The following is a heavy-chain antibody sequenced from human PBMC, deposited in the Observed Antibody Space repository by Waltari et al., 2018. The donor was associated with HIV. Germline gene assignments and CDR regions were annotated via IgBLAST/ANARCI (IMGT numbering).Heavy chain of an antibody. CDR2: INPNSGGT. J-gene: IGHJ4*02. CDR1: AYTFTGYY. D-gene: IGHD5-12*01. CDR3: ARTRLYGWYSGYDALDY. Sequence: QVQLVQSGAEVTKPGASVKVSCKASAYTFTGYYIHWVRLAPGQGLEWMGRINPNSGGTNNAQKFQGRVTMTRDTSISTAYMELSRLRSDDTAVYYCARTRLYGWYSGYDALDYWGQGTLVTVSS. V-gene: IGHV1-2*06.